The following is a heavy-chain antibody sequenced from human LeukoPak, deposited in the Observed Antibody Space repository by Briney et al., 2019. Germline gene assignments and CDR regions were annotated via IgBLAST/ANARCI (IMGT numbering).Heavy chain of an antibody. J-gene: IGHJ4*02. CDR3: ARGITRWLQVLDY. CDR1: GGTFSSYA. Sequence: GASVKVSCKASGGTFSSYAISWVRQAPGQGLEWMGGIIPIFGTANYAQKFQGRVTITADESTSTAYMELSSLRSEDTAVYYCARGITRWLQVLDYWGQGTLVTVSS. V-gene: IGHV1-69*13. CDR2: IIPIFGTA. D-gene: IGHD5-24*01.